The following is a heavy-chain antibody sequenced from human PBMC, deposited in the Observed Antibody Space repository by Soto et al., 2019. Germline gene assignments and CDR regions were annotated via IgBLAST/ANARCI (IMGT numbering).Heavy chain of an antibody. CDR2: IWYDGSNK. D-gene: IGHD5-18*01. CDR1: GFTFSSYG. CDR3: AREDEDTAQFDY. V-gene: IGHV3-33*01. J-gene: IGHJ4*02. Sequence: HPGGSLRLSCAASGFTFSSYGMHWVRQAPGKGLEWVAVIWYDGSNKYYADSVKGRFTISRDNSKNTLYLQMNSLRAEDTAVYYCAREDEDTAQFDYWGQGTLVIVSS.